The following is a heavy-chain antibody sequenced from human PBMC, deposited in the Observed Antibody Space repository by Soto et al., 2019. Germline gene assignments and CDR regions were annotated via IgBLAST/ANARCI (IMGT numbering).Heavy chain of an antibody. J-gene: IGHJ1*01. D-gene: IGHD6-19*01. CDR1: RFTFYSYW. V-gene: IGHV3-7*01. CDR2: IKEDGSDM. Sequence: PWGSQGLCCASCRFTFYSYWMSFVRKAPGKGLEWVANIKEDGSDMYYVDSVKGRFTISRDNAKNSLYLQMNSLRAEDTAVYYCATYHGGQWLVFQHWGQGTLVTVSS. CDR3: ATYHGGQWLVFQH.